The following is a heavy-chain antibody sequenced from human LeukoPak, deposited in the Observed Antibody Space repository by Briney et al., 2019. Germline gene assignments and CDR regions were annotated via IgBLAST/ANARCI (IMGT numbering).Heavy chain of an antibody. Sequence: GGSLRLSCAAAGFTFSTYSMNWVRQASGKWREWVSYISSSSSIIYYADSVKGRFTISRDNAKNSLYLQMNSLRDEDTAVYYCARDNYGDYGNWFDPWGQGTLVTVSS. D-gene: IGHD4-17*01. CDR1: GFTFSTYS. CDR3: ARDNYGDYGNWFDP. CDR2: ISSSSSII. J-gene: IGHJ5*02. V-gene: IGHV3-48*02.